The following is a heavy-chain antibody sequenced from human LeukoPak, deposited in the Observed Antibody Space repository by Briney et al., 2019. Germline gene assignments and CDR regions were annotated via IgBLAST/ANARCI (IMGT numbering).Heavy chain of an antibody. D-gene: IGHD1-26*01. CDR3: ARGIVGAPDAFDI. CDR2: ISGSGGST. Sequence: GGSLRLSCAASGFTFSSYAMSWVRQAPGKGLEWVSAISGSGGSTYYADSVKGRFTISRHNSKNTLYLQMNSLRAEDTAVYYCARGIVGAPDAFDIWGQGTMVTVSS. V-gene: IGHV3-23*01. J-gene: IGHJ3*02. CDR1: GFTFSSYA.